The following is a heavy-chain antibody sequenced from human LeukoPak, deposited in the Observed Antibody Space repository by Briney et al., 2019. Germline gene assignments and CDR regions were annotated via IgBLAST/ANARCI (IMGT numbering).Heavy chain of an antibody. D-gene: IGHD3-3*02. CDR3: ARTAFQFGQYFYYMNV. CDR2: IKTDGSEK. Sequence: GGSLRLSCEGSGFTFSNYWMGWVRQAPGKGLQWVANIKTDGSEKYYVDSVKGRFTISRDNAKNSLYLQMNSLTSDDTAVYYCARTAFQFGQYFYYMNVWGTGTTVTVSS. V-gene: IGHV3-7*03. J-gene: IGHJ6*03. CDR1: GFTFSNYW.